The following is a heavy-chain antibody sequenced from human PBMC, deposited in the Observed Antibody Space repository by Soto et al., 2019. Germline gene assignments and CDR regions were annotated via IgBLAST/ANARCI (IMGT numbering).Heavy chain of an antibody. CDR1: GFTFSSYA. V-gene: IGHV3-23*01. CDR2: ISGSGGST. CDR3: ATTSLYSSGWYWAPIDY. D-gene: IGHD6-19*01. Sequence: EVQLLESGGGLVQPGGSLRLSCAASGFTFSSYAMSWVRQAPGKGLEWVSAISGSGGSTYYADSVKGRFTISRDNSKNALYLQMNSRRAEDTAVYYCATTSLYSSGWYWAPIDYWGQGTLVTVSS. J-gene: IGHJ4*02.